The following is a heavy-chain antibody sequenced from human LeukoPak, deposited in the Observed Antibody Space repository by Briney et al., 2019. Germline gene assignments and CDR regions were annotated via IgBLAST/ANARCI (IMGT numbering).Heavy chain of an antibody. CDR2: IRYDGSNK. J-gene: IGHJ5*02. CDR3: AKDVMGYQLLSGWLDP. D-gene: IGHD2-2*01. V-gene: IGHV3-30*02. CDR1: GFTLSSYG. Sequence: GGSLRLSFAASGFTLSSYGMHWVRQAPGKGLEWVAFIRYDGSNKYYADSVKGRFTISRDNSKNTLYLQMNSLRAEDTAVYYCAKDVMGYQLLSGWLDPWGQRTLVTVSS.